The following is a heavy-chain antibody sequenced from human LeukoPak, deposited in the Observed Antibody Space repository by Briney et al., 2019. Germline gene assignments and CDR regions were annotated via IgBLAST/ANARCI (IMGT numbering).Heavy chain of an antibody. Sequence: GGSLRLSCAASGFTFSSYGMHWVRQAPGKGLEWVAFIRYDGSNKYYADSVKGRFTISRDNSKNTLYLQMNSLRAEDTAVYYCAKNPASGYYPHWFDPWGQGTLVTVSS. CDR2: IRYDGSNK. CDR3: AKNPASGYYPHWFDP. CDR1: GFTFSSYG. V-gene: IGHV3-30*02. D-gene: IGHD3-22*01. J-gene: IGHJ5*02.